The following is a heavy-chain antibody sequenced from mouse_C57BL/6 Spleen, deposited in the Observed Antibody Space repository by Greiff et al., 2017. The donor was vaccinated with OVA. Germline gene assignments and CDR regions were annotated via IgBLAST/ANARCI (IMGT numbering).Heavy chain of an antibody. Sequence: QVLLQQPGAELVKPGASVKMSCKASGYTFTSYWITWVKQTPGQGLEWIGDIYPGSGSTNYNEKFKSKATLTVDTSSSTAYMQRRSLTSEDSAVYYCARYRYYGHWYFDVWGTGTTVTVSS. CDR1: GYTFTSYW. D-gene: IGHD1-1*01. CDR3: ARYRYYGHWYFDV. V-gene: IGHV1-55*01. CDR2: IYPGSGST. J-gene: IGHJ1*03.